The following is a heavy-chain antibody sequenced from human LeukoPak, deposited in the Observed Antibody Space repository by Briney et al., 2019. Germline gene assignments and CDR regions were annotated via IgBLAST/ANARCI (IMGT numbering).Heavy chain of an antibody. D-gene: IGHD5-12*01. CDR3: ASLYSGYA. J-gene: IGHJ4*02. CDR1: GFTFSSYG. CDR2: ISYDGSNK. V-gene: IGHV3-30*03. Sequence: GGSLRLSCAASGFTFSSYGMHWVRQAPGKGLEWVAVISYDGSNKYYADSVKGRFTISRDNSKNTLYLQMNSLRAEDTAVYYCASLYSGYARGQGTLVTVSS.